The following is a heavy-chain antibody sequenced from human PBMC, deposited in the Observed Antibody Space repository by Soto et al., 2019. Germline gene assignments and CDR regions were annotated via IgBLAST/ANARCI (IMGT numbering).Heavy chain of an antibody. D-gene: IGHD5-18*01. CDR3: VRGGGGYGNGMIDY. J-gene: IGHJ4*02. Sequence: PSETLSLTCTVSGGSISNYYWSWIRQSPGKGLEWIGYISYIGTTNYTPSLKSRVTISVDTSKNQFSLRLTSVTAADTAVYYCVRGGGGYGNGMIDYWGQGTPVTVSS. CDR1: GGSISNYY. V-gene: IGHV4-59*01. CDR2: ISYIGTT.